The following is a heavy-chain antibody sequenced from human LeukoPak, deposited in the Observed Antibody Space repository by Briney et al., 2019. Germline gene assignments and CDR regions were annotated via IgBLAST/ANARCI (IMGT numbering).Heavy chain of an antibody. CDR3: ARDNYAGANWFDP. V-gene: IGHV1-69*05. D-gene: IGHD1-7*01. J-gene: IGHJ5*02. CDR2: IIPIFGTA. CDR1: GGTFSSYA. Sequence: SVKVSCKASGGTFSSYAISWVRQAPGQGLEWMGGIIPIFGTANYAQKFQGRVTITTDESTSTAYMELSSLRSEDTAVYYCARDNYAGANWFDPWGQGTLVIVSS.